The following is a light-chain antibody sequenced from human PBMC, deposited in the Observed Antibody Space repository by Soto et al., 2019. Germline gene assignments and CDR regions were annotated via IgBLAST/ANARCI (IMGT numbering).Light chain of an antibody. V-gene: IGLV6-57*04. J-gene: IGLJ2*01. CDR2: KDT. Sequence: NFMLTQPHSVSESPGKTVTISCTRSSGDIAYNYVQWFQQRPGSAPTTVIYKDTQRPSGVPDRFSGSIDSSSNSASLTISGLKTEDEADYFCQSYDSSDVVFGGGTKLTVL. CDR1: SGDIAYNY. CDR3: QSYDSSDVV.